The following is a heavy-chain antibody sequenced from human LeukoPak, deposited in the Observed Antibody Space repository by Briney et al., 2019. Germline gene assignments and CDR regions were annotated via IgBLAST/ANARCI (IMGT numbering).Heavy chain of an antibody. D-gene: IGHD2-2*01. CDR1: GGSISSYY. V-gene: IGHV4-59*01. J-gene: IGHJ6*03. CDR2: IYYSGST. Sequence: SETLSLTCTVSGGSISSYYWSWIRQPPGKGLEWIGDIYYSGSTNYNPSLKSRVTISVDTSKNQFSLKLSSLTAADTAVYYCARDLGGVVVPAAPRDSYYYYYYMDVWGKGTTVTVSS. CDR3: ARDLGGVVVPAAPRDSYYYYYYMDV.